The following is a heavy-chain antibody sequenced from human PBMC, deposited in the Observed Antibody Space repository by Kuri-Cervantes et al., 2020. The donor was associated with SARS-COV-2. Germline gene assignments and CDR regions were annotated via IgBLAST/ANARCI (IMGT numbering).Heavy chain of an antibody. CDR1: GFKFSRTN. CDR3: AKDGAGAHDF. CDR2: ISYDGHNK. J-gene: IGHJ4*02. D-gene: IGHD4/OR15-4a*01. V-gene: IGHV3-30*18. Sequence: LSLTCAASGFKFSRTNMHWVRQAPGKGLEWVAFISYDGHNKKCIASGKGRFTISRDNSQNKLYLQMRSLRPEDTAMYYCAKDGAGAHDFWGQGTLVTVSS.